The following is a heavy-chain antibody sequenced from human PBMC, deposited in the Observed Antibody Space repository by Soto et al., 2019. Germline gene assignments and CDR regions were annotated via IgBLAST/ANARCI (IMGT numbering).Heavy chain of an antibody. CDR3: ARDPGIAAAGTLGYYYYGMDV. CDR2: INPNSGGT. Sequence: QVQLVQSGAEVKKPGASVKVSCKASGYTFTGYYMHWVRQAPGQGLEWMGWINPNSGGTNYAQKFQGWVTMTRDTSISTAYMELSRLRSDDTAVYYCARDPGIAAAGTLGYYYYGMDVWGQGTTVTVSS. CDR1: GYTFTGYY. D-gene: IGHD6-13*01. V-gene: IGHV1-2*04. J-gene: IGHJ6*02.